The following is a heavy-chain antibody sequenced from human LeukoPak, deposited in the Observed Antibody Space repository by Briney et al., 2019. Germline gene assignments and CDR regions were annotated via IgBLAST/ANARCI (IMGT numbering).Heavy chain of an antibody. J-gene: IGHJ3*02. D-gene: IGHD4-11*01. CDR1: GFTFSPYS. CDR2: ISSSSTFI. V-gene: IGHV3-21*01. Sequence: GGSLGLSCAASGFTFSPYSMNWVRQAPGKGLEWVSSISSSSTFIYYADSVKGRFTISRDNAKNSLYLQMNSLRAEDTAVYYCARGDYHGAFDIWGQGTMVTVSS. CDR3: ARGDYHGAFDI.